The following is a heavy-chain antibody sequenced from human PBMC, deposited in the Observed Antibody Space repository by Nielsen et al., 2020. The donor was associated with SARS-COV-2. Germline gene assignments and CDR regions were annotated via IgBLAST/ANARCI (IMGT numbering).Heavy chain of an antibody. CDR2: IYYSGST. J-gene: IGHJ4*02. CDR3: ARELAVAGMDYFDY. V-gene: IGHV4-59*01. D-gene: IGHD6-19*01. CDR1: GGSISSYY. Sequence: GSLRLSCTVSGGSISSYYWSWIRQPPGKGLEWIGYIYYSGSTNYNPSLKSRVTIPVDTSKNQFSLKLSSVTAADTAVYYCARELAVAGMDYFDYWGQGTLVTVSS.